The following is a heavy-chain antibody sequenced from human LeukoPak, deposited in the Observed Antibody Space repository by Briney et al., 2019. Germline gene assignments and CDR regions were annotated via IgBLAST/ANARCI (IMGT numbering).Heavy chain of an antibody. CDR1: GFTFSDYY. CDR2: ISSSSSYT. V-gene: IGHV3-11*06. D-gene: IGHD3-22*01. CDR3: ARELGSETYYYDSSGSRAFDI. J-gene: IGHJ3*02. Sequence: GGSLRLSCAASGFTFSDYYMSWIRQAPGKGLEWVSYISSSSSYTNYADSVKGRFTISRDNAKNSLYLQMNSLRAEDTAVYYCARELGSETYYYDSSGSRAFDIWGQGTMVTVSS.